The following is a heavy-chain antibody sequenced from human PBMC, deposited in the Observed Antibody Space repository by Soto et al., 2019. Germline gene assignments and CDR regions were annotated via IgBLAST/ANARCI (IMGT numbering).Heavy chain of an antibody. CDR2: IYHSGST. Sequence: LSLTCAVSGGSISSCGYSWSWIRQPPGKGLEWIGYIYHSGSTYYNPSLKSRVTISVDRSKNQFSLKVNSVTAADTAVYYCARESYYGSGATVVAYWGQGTLVTVSS. CDR3: ARESYYGSGATVVAY. J-gene: IGHJ4*02. CDR1: GGSISSCGYS. V-gene: IGHV4-30-2*01. D-gene: IGHD3-10*01.